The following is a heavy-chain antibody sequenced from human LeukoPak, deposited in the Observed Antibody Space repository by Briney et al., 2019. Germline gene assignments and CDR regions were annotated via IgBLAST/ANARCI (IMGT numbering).Heavy chain of an antibody. CDR2: ISSNGGST. V-gene: IGHV3-64*01. CDR3: ARRGSYYGDSMDY. Sequence: GGSLRLSCAASGFTFSSYAMHWVRQGPGKGLEYVSGISSNGGSTYYANSVKGGFTISRDNSKNMLYLQMGSLRAEDMAVYYCARRGSYYGDSMDYWGQGTLVTVSS. D-gene: IGHD1-26*01. CDR1: GFTFSSYA. J-gene: IGHJ4*02.